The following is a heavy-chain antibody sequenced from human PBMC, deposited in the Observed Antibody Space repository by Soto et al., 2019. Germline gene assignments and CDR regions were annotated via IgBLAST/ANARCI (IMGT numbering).Heavy chain of an antibody. D-gene: IGHD3-9*01. CDR1: GGSISSGDYY. Sequence: PSETLSLTCTVSGGSISSGDYYWSWIRQPPGKGLEWIGYIYYSGSTYYNPSLKSRVTISVDTSKNQFSLKLSSVTAADTAVYYCAREGNNYDILTGSLWYFDYWGQGTLVTVSS. CDR2: IYYSGST. CDR3: AREGNNYDILTGSLWYFDY. V-gene: IGHV4-30-4*01. J-gene: IGHJ4*02.